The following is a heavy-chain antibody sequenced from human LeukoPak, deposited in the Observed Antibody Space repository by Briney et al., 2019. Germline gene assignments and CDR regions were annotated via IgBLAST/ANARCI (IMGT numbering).Heavy chain of an antibody. D-gene: IGHD2-2*03. J-gene: IGHJ6*03. CDR1: GASISTYY. CDR2: IYTSGNT. Sequence: SGPTLVNPSETLSLTCSVSGASISTYYWNWIRQSAGKGLEWIGRIYTSGNTNYNPSLKSRVTMSADTSKNQLSLTLSSVTAADTAVYYCARGGYCSSSSCYPYNMDVWGKGTTVTVSS. V-gene: IGHV4-4*07. CDR3: ARGGYCSSSSCYPYNMDV.